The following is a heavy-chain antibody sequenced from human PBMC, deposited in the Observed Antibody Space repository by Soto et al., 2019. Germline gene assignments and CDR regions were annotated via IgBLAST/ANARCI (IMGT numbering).Heavy chain of an antibody. V-gene: IGHV3-33*01. J-gene: IGHJ6*02. CDR1: GFTFSSYG. Sequence: PGGSLRLSCAASGFTFSSYGMHWVRQAPGKGLEWVAVIWYDGSNKYYADSVKGRFTISRDNSKNTLYLQMNSLRAEDTAVYYCARGSSGWDLYYYYGMDVWGQGTTVTVSS. D-gene: IGHD6-19*01. CDR2: IWYDGSNK. CDR3: ARGSSGWDLYYYYGMDV.